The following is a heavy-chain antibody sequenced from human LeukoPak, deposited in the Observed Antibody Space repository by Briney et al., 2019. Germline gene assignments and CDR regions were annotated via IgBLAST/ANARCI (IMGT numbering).Heavy chain of an antibody. CDR3: AKGYSGSYFDY. CDR1: GFTFSSYS. J-gene: IGHJ4*02. Sequence: PGGSLRLSCAASGFTFSSYSMNWVRQAPGKGLEWVSYISSSSSTIYYADSVKGRFTISRDNAKNSLYLQMNSRRAEDTAVYYCAKGYSGSYFDYWGQGTLVTVSS. D-gene: IGHD1-26*01. CDR2: ISSSSSTI. V-gene: IGHV3-48*01.